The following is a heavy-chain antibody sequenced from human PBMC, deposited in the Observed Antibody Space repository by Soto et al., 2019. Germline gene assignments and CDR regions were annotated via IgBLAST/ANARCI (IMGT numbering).Heavy chain of an antibody. CDR2: ISGSGGDT. CDR1: GFTFGKYA. V-gene: IGHV3-23*01. CDR3: AKDRGYTGYDFGYCFDH. J-gene: IGHJ4*02. Sequence: GGSLRLSCAASGFTFGKYAMSWVRQAPEKGLEWVSSISGSGGDTFYAGSVKGRFTISRDISKNTLSLQMDSLRAEDTAVYYCAKDRGYTGYDFGYCFDHWGRGSLVTVSS. D-gene: IGHD5-12*01.